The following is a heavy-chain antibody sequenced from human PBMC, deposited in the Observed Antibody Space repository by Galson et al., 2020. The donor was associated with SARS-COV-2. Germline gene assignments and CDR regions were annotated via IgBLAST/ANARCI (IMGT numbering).Heavy chain of an antibody. V-gene: IGHV3-74*01. D-gene: IGHD1-26*01. CDR2: INSDGSST. Sequence: TGGSLRLTCAASGFTFSSYWMHWVRHAPGKGLVWVSRINSDGSSTSYADSVKGRFTISRDNAKNTLYLQMNSLRAEDTAVYYCARGGGWDDAFDIWGQGTMVTVSS. J-gene: IGHJ3*02. CDR3: ARGGGWDDAFDI. CDR1: GFTFSSYW.